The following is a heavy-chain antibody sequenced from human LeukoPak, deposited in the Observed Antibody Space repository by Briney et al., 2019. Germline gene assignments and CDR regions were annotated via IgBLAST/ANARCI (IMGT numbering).Heavy chain of an antibody. Sequence: PGGSLRLSCTASGFTFGDYAMGWFRQAPGKGLEWVGFIRSKAYGGTTEYAASVKGRFTISRDDSKSIAYLQMNSLKTEDTAVYYCTRVLMVYATRHYYFDYWGQGTLVTVSS. CDR3: TRVLMVYATRHYYFDY. CDR1: GFTFGDYA. D-gene: IGHD2-8*01. J-gene: IGHJ4*02. V-gene: IGHV3-49*03. CDR2: IRSKAYGGTT.